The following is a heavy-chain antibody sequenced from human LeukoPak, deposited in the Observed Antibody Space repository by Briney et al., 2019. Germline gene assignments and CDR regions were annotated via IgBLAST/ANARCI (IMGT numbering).Heavy chain of an antibody. D-gene: IGHD6-13*01. J-gene: IGHJ4*02. CDR3: AKDRGYSTTWNLFDY. Sequence: GGSLRLSCAASGFTFSSYGMHWVRQAPGKGLEWVAFIRFDGSNKYYADSVKGRFTISRDNSKNTLYLQMNSLRAEDTAVYYCAKDRGYSTTWNLFDYWGQGTLVTVSS. V-gene: IGHV3-30*02. CDR1: GFTFSSYG. CDR2: IRFDGSNK.